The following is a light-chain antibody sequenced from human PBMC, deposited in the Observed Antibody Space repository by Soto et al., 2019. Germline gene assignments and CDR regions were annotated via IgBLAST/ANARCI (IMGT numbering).Light chain of an antibody. V-gene: IGLV4-69*01. J-gene: IGLJ2*01. Sequence: QLVLTQSPSASASLGASVKLTCTLSSGHSSYAIAWHQQQPEKGPRYLMKLSSDGSHSKGDGIPDRFLGSSSGAERYLTIFSLQSEDEADYYCQTWDTGARVVFGGGTKLTVL. CDR2: LSSDGSH. CDR1: SGHSSYA. CDR3: QTWDTGARVV.